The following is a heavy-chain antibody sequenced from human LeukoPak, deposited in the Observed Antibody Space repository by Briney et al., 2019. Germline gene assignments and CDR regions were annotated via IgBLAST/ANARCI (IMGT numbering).Heavy chain of an antibody. V-gene: IGHV3-7*04. Sequence: PGGSLRLSCAASGFTLSSYWMSSVREAPGKGLEWVANIKQDGSEKYYVDSVKGRFTISRDNAKNSLYLQMNSLRAEDTGVCYCARGHEGYCSSTSCSRNAFDIWGQGTMVTVSS. J-gene: IGHJ3*02. CDR2: IKQDGSEK. CDR1: GFTLSSYW. CDR3: ARGHEGYCSSTSCSRNAFDI. D-gene: IGHD2-2*01.